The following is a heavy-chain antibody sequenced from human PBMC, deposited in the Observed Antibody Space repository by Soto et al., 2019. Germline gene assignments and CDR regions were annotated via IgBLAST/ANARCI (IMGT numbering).Heavy chain of an antibody. Sequence: PGGSLRLSCAASGFTFSSYAMHWVRQAPGKGLEWVAVISYDGSNKYYADSVKGRFTISRDNSKNTLYLQMNSLRAEDTAVYYCAREGWFGELPGRYFDYWGQGTLVTVSS. CDR2: ISYDGSNK. V-gene: IGHV3-30-3*01. CDR3: AREGWFGELPGRYFDY. CDR1: GFTFSSYA. D-gene: IGHD3-10*01. J-gene: IGHJ4*02.